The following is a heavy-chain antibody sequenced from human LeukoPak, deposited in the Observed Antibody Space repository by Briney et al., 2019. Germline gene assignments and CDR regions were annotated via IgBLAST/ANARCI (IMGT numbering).Heavy chain of an antibody. Sequence: PSETLSLTCTVSGGSISSYYWSWIRQPAGKGLEWIGYIYYSGSTNYNPSLKSRVTISVDTSKNQFSLKLSSVTAADTAVYYCARDEVSAYGSGSYLSWGQGTLVTVSS. CDR1: GGSISSYY. V-gene: IGHV4-59*01. CDR3: ARDEVSAYGSGSYLS. D-gene: IGHD3-10*01. CDR2: IYYSGST. J-gene: IGHJ5*02.